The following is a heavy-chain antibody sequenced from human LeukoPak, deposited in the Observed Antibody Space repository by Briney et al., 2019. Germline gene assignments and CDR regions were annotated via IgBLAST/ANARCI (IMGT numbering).Heavy chain of an antibody. CDR1: GFTFSSFW. J-gene: IGHJ4*02. V-gene: IGHV3-7*01. CDR2: IKQEGSEK. CDR3: PRGFELDF. Sequence: GGSLRLSCAASGFTFSSFWRGWVRQAPGKGREGVANIKQEGSEKYYVGSVKGRFTIYRDDAKNSLYLQMNSLRAEDTAVYFCPRGFELDFWGQGTLVTVSS.